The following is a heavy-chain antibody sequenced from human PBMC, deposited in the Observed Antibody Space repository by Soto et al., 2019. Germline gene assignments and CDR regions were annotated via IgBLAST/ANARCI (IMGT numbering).Heavy chain of an antibody. CDR3: ARHSPPFFYGSRPWAV. D-gene: IGHD3-10*01. Sequence: SDSLSATYIISVCPISTSYWSRLRQTPGKGLEWIGYIYSSGSTNYNPSLKSRVTISVDTSKNQFSLKLSSLIAADTAVYYCARHSPPFFYGSRPWAVWGQGTTVTVS. V-gene: IGHV4-59*08. J-gene: IGHJ6*02. CDR1: VCPISTSY. CDR2: IYSSGST.